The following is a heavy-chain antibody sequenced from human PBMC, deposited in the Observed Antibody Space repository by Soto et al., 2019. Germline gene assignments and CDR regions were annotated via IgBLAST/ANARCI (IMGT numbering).Heavy chain of an antibody. V-gene: IGHV1-18*01. Sequence: WASVKVSCKASGYTFTSYGISWVRQAPGQGLEWMGWISAYNGNTNYAQKLQGRVTMTTDTSTSTAYMELRSLRSDDTAVYYCARGGGVVVPAANRWFDPWGQGTLVTVSS. J-gene: IGHJ5*02. CDR3: ARGGGVVVPAANRWFDP. D-gene: IGHD2-2*01. CDR2: ISAYNGNT. CDR1: GYTFTSYG.